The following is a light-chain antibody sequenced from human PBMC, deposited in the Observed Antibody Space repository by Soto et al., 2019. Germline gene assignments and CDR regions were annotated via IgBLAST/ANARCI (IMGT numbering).Light chain of an antibody. CDR1: QDISNY. J-gene: IGKJ4*01. Sequence: LQMTYSPSSLSAHLGDRVTITCQASQDISNYLNWYQQKPGKAPKLLIYDASNLETGVPSRFSGSGSGTDFTFTISSLQPEDIATYYCQQYDNIRLTFGGGTKVDIK. CDR3: QQYDNIRLT. V-gene: IGKV1-33*01. CDR2: DAS.